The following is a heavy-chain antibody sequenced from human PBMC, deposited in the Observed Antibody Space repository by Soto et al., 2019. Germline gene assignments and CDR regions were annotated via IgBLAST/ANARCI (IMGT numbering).Heavy chain of an antibody. CDR3: ARNDYDYVWESPGGDAFDI. J-gene: IGHJ3*02. Sequence: QVQLQESGPGLVKPSQALSLTCTVSGGSFSSGDYYWSWIRQPPGKGLEWIGFIYNSGNTNYNPSLKSQVTISGDTSNNQFSLKLTSVTAADTAVYYCARNDYDYVWESPGGDAFDIWGQGTMVTVSS. CDR2: IYNSGNT. CDR1: GGSFSSGDYY. V-gene: IGHV4-30-4*01. D-gene: IGHD3-16*01.